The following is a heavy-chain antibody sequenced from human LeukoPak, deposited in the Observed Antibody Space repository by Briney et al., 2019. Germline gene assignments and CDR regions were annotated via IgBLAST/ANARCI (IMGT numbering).Heavy chain of an antibody. CDR3: AREVSSGGWYNWFDP. V-gene: IGHV3-74*01. Sequence: QPRGSLRLSCAASGFTFSSYWMHWVRQAPGKGLVWVSRINSDGSSTRYADSVKGRFIISRDNAKNTLNLQMNRLRAEDTAVYYCAREVSSGGWYNWFDPWGQGTLVTVSS. CDR1: GFTFSSYW. CDR2: INSDGSST. J-gene: IGHJ5*02. D-gene: IGHD6-19*01.